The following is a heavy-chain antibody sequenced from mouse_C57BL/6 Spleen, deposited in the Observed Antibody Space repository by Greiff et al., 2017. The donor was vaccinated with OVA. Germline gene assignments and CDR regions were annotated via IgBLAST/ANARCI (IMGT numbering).Heavy chain of an antibody. V-gene: IGHV1-75*01. D-gene: IGHD1-1*01. J-gene: IGHJ1*03. CDR2: IFPGSGST. Sequence: QVQLQQSGPELVKPGASVKISCKASGYTFTDYYINWVKQRPGQGLEWIGWIFPGSGSTYYNEKFKGKATLTVDKSSSTAYMLLSSLTSEDSAVYFCARSKFFYGSSPNWYFDVWGTGTTVTVSS. CDR1: GYTFTDYY. CDR3: ARSKFFYGSSPNWYFDV.